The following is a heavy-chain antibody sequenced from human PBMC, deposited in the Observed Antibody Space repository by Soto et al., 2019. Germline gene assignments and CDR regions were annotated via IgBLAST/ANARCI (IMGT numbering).Heavy chain of an antibody. CDR3: ARAPKVSGSSQTRPDF. Sequence: PSDTLSLTCSLYSGSFSGYYWSWIRQPPGKGLEWIGEISQSGNTNYSPSLKSRVSISIDTSKKQFSLNLASVSAADTAVYYCARAPKVSGSSQTRPDFWGQGTLVTVS. J-gene: IGHJ4*02. CDR2: ISQSGNT. V-gene: IGHV4-34*01. CDR1: SGSFSGYY. D-gene: IGHD6-6*01.